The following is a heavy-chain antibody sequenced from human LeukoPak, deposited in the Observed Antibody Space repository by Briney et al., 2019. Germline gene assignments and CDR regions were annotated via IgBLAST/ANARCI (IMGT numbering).Heavy chain of an antibody. CDR1: GYTFTGYY. CDR2: INPSGGST. V-gene: IGHV1-46*01. CDR3: AKNGNLGSSSWYWFDP. D-gene: IGHD6-13*01. J-gene: IGHJ5*02. Sequence: ASVKVSCKASGYTFTGYYMHWVRQAPGQGLEWMGIINPSGGSTSYAQKFQGRVTMTRDTSTSTVYMELSSLRSEDTAVYYCAKNGNLGSSSWYWFDPWGQGTLVTVSS.